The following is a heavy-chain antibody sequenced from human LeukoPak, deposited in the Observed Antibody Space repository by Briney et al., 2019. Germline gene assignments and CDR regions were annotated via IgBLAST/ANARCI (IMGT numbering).Heavy chain of an antibody. J-gene: IGHJ4*02. V-gene: IGHV4-39*07. CDR2: IHYSGSS. D-gene: IGHD1-26*01. CDR3: ARGRSFYFHSGVEFDY. Sequence: RSSETLSLTCTVSGGSISSSRYSWGWIRQPPRKGLEWIGSIHYSGSSYYKPSLKSTVTISVDTSKNQFSLQLTSVTAADTAMYFCARGRSFYFHSGVEFDYWGQGTLVTVSS. CDR1: GGSISSSRYS.